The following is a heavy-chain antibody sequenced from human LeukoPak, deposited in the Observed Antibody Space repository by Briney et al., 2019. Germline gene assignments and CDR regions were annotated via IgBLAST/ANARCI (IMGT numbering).Heavy chain of an antibody. D-gene: IGHD3-22*01. V-gene: IGHV3-9*01. CDR2: IRWNSNNI. Sequence: GGSLRLSCAASGFPFRDYAMHWVRQAPGKGLEWVSSIRWNSNNIAYADSVRGRFTISRDNAKSSLYLQMNSLRAEDTAFYCCAKGPYFYDSPIDYWGQGTLVTVSS. CDR1: GFPFRDYA. CDR3: AKGPYFYDSPIDY. J-gene: IGHJ4*02.